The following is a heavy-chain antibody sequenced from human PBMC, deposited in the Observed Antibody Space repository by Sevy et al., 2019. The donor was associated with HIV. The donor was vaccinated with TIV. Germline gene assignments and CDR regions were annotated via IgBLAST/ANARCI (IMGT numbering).Heavy chain of an antibody. CDR2: IKSKYDGGTT. Sequence: GGCLRLSCTTSGFIFSNAWMSWVRQAPGKGLEWVGRIKSKYDGGTTDYAAPVKGRCTVSRDDSKNTVYLQMNSLKAEDTAIYYCATGGYYFDYWGQGTLVTVSS. V-gene: IGHV3-15*07. CDR1: GFIFSNAW. CDR3: ATGGYYFDY. J-gene: IGHJ4*02. D-gene: IGHD3-22*01.